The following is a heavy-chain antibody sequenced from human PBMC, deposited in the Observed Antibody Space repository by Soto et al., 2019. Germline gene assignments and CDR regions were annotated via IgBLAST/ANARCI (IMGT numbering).Heavy chain of an antibody. CDR3: ARQRTTVVTQAYFDH. J-gene: IGHJ4*02. CDR2: IYYSGRT. V-gene: IGHV4-39*01. D-gene: IGHD2-21*02. CDR1: GGSISSYY. Sequence: SETLSLTCTVSGGSISSYYWSWTRQPPGKGLEWIGSIYYSGRTYYNPSFKSRVTISIDTSKNQFSLKLSSVTATDTAVYYCARQRTTVVTQAYFDHWGQGALVTVSS.